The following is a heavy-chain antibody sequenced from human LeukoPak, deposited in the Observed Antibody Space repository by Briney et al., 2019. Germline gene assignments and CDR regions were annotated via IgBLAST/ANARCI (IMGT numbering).Heavy chain of an antibody. CDR1: GGSFSGYY. CDR2: INHSGRT. Sequence: SETLSLTCAVYGGSFSGYYWTWIRQSPGKGLEWIGDINHSGRTNYNPSLKSRATISADTSKNQFSLKMTSMTAADTAVYYCVRSVKLVLITYHHCYMDVWGKGTTVTVSS. D-gene: IGHD4/OR15-4a*01. V-gene: IGHV4-34*01. J-gene: IGHJ6*03. CDR3: VRSVKLVLITYHHCYMDV.